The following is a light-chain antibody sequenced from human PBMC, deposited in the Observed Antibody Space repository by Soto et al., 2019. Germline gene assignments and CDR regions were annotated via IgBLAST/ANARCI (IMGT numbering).Light chain of an antibody. V-gene: IGKV1-17*01. Sequence: IQMTQSPSALSASVGDRVTSTCRASQGSRNDVGWYQQKPGEAPKLLIYDASALPRGVPSRFSGSGSGTKFTLTIASLQPDDFATYYCQQYNTYSRTFGQGTKGDIK. J-gene: IGKJ1*01. CDR1: QGSRND. CDR2: DAS. CDR3: QQYNTYSRT.